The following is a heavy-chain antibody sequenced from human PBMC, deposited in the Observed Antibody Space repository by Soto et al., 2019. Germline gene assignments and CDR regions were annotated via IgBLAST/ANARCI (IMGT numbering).Heavy chain of an antibody. CDR3: ARYLELGYSSGWDPFDAFDI. Sequence: SETLSLTCTVSGGSISSYYWSWIRQTPGKGLEWIGYIYYSGSTNYNPSLKSRVTISVDTSKNQFSPKLSSVTAADTAVYYCARYLELGYSSGWDPFDAFDICGEGTMVTXSS. D-gene: IGHD6-19*01. J-gene: IGHJ3*02. V-gene: IGHV4-59*12. CDR1: GGSISSYY. CDR2: IYYSGST.